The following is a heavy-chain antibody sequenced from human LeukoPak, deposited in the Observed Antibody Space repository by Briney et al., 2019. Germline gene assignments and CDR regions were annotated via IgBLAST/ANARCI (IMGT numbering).Heavy chain of an antibody. V-gene: IGHV4-59*01. J-gene: IGHJ3*02. CDR2: IYYSGST. Sequence: SDTLSLTCTVSVRSISNYYGSWVRQPPGKGLEWVGYIYYSGSTNFNPSLKSRVTISVDTSKNQFSLKLTSVTAADTAVYYCAREPLIYAFDIWGQGTMVTVSS. CDR3: AREPLIYAFDI. CDR1: VRSISNYY.